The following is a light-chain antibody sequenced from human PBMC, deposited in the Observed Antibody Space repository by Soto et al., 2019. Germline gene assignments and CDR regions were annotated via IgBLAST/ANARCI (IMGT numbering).Light chain of an antibody. J-gene: IGLJ1*01. V-gene: IGLV1-47*01. CDR2: RNG. CDR3: ATWDDRLSAYV. CDR1: SSNIGTYY. Sequence: QSLLTEPPSSSGTPGQRVTISCSGSSSNIGTYYVDWYQQLPGTAPKLLIHRNGQRPSGVPDRFSGSKSGTSASLAISGLRSEDEADYYCATWDDRLSAYVIGAGTKVNVL.